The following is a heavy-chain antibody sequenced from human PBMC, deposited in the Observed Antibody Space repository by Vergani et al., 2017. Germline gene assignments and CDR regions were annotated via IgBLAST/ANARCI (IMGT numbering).Heavy chain of an antibody. Sequence: QVQLVESGGGVVQPGRSLRLSCAASGFTFSSYGMHWVRQAPGKGLEWVAVISYDGSNKYYADSVKGRFTISRDNSKNTLYLQMNSLRAEDTAVYYCAKDIVVVPAATLGFDYWGQGTLVTVSS. V-gene: IGHV3-30*18. D-gene: IGHD2-2*01. J-gene: IGHJ4*02. CDR3: AKDIVVVPAATLGFDY. CDR2: ISYDGSNK. CDR1: GFTFSSYG.